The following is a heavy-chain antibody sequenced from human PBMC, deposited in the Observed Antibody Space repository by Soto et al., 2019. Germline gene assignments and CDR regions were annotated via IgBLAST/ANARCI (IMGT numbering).Heavy chain of an antibody. V-gene: IGHV4-39*01. J-gene: IGHJ1*01. D-gene: IGHD6-13*01. CDR1: GGSISSSSYY. CDR2: IYYSGST. Sequence: PSETLSLTCTFSGGSISSSSYYWGWIRQPPGKGLEWIGSIYYSGSTYYNPSLKSRVTISVDTSKNQFSLKLSSVTAADTAVYYCARDTSSTSLRAEYFQFWGQGTQVTVSS. CDR3: ARDTSSTSLRAEYFQF.